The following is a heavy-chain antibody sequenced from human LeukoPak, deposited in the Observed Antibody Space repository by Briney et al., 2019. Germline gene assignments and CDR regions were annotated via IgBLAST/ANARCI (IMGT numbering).Heavy chain of an antibody. CDR3: ARRVAVAGIPGWFDP. J-gene: IGHJ5*02. CDR1: GGSIRSSSYY. Sequence: SETLSLTCTVSGGSIRSSSYYWGWIRQPPGKGLEWIGSIYYSGSTYYNPSLKSRVTISVDTSKNQFSLKLSSVTAADTAVYYCARRVAVAGIPGWFDPWGQGTLVTVSS. V-gene: IGHV4-39*01. D-gene: IGHD6-19*01. CDR2: IYYSGST.